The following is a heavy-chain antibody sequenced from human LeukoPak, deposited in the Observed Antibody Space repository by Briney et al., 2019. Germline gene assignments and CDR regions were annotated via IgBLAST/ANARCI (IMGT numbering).Heavy chain of an antibody. CDR1: GFTFSSYA. Sequence: PGGSLRLSCAASGFTFSSYAMHWVRQAPGKGLEWVAVISYDGSNKYYADSVKGRFTISRDNSKNTLYLQMNSLRAEDTAVYYCARDGGSSGEYFDYWGQGTLVTVSS. D-gene: IGHD6-6*01. J-gene: IGHJ4*02. V-gene: IGHV3-30-3*01. CDR2: ISYDGSNK. CDR3: ARDGGSSGEYFDY.